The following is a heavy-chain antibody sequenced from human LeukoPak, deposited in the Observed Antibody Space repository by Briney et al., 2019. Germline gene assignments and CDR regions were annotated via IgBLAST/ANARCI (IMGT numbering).Heavy chain of an antibody. V-gene: IGHV3-23*01. D-gene: IGHD3-22*01. CDR3: ARDSDSSGYYLDFQH. CDR2: ISGSGGST. CDR1: GFTFSSYA. J-gene: IGHJ1*01. Sequence: GGSLRLSCAASGFTFSSYAMSWVRQAPGKGLEWVSAISGSGGSTYYADSVKGRFTISRDNAKNSLYLQMNSLRAEDTAVYYCARDSDSSGYYLDFQHWGQGTLVTVSS.